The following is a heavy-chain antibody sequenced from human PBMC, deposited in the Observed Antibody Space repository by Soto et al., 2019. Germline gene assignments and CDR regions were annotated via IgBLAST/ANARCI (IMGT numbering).Heavy chain of an antibody. CDR3: ARGRSSSWDAAYYYYGMDV. D-gene: IGHD6-13*01. CDR1: GYTFTGYY. Sequence: GASVKVSCKASGYTFTGYYMHWVRQAPGQGLEWMGWINPNSGGTNYAQKFQGRVTMTRETSISTAYLELSRLRSDDTAVYYCARGRSSSWDAAYYYYGMDVWGQGTTVTVSS. J-gene: IGHJ6*02. V-gene: IGHV1-2*02. CDR2: INPNSGGT.